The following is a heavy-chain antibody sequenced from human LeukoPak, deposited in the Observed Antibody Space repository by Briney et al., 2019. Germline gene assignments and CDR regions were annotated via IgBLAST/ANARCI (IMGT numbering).Heavy chain of an antibody. CDR2: ISSSSNTI. V-gene: IGHV3-48*02. J-gene: IGHJ3*02. Sequence: GGSLRLSCAASGFTFSSHSMNWVRQAPGEGLEWVSYISSSSNTIYYVGSVKGRFTVSRDNAKNSLNLQMNSLRDEDTAVYYCAREKRAAADAFDIWGQGTMVTVSS. CDR3: AREKRAAADAFDI. CDR1: GFTFSSHS. D-gene: IGHD6-13*01.